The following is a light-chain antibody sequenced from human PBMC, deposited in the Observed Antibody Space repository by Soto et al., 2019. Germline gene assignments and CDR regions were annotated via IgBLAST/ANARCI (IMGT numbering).Light chain of an antibody. CDR1: RTVSTN. CDR2: YTS. Sequence: DIVMTQSPATLSVSPGERATLSCRASRTVSTNLAWYQQKPGQAPRLLIYYTSTRATGIPARFSCSGSGKEFTLTISSLQSEDFAVYYCQQYNNWPPGATFGPGTKVEIK. V-gene: IGKV3-15*01. J-gene: IGKJ3*01. CDR3: QQYNNWPPGAT.